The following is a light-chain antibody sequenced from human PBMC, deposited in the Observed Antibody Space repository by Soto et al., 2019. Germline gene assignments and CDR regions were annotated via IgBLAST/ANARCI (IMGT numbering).Light chain of an antibody. J-gene: IGLJ2*01. CDR1: SGHTTYA. Sequence: QLVLTQSPSASASLGASVKLTCTLSSGHTTYAIAWHQQQPEKGPRYVIKLNSDGSHTKGDGIPDRFSCSSSGAERYLTISSLQSEDESDYYCQTWDAGIRVFGGGTKLTVL. CDR3: QTWDAGIRV. V-gene: IGLV4-69*01. CDR2: LNSDGSH.